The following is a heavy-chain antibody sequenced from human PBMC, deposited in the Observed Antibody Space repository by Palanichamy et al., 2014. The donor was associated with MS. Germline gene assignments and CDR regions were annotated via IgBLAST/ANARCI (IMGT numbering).Heavy chain of an antibody. D-gene: IGHD5/OR15-5a*01. CDR3: AVYMWAHYGMDV. CDR2: INNDGGST. CDR1: GFTFSRYW. V-gene: IGHV3-74*01. J-gene: IGHJ6*02. Sequence: EVQLVESGGGLVQPGGSLRLSCAASGFTFSRYWMHWARQAPGKGLEWVSRINNDGGSTNYADSVKGRFTISRDNAKNTLYLQMNSLRAEDTAVYYCAVYMWAHYGMDVWGQGTTVTVSS.